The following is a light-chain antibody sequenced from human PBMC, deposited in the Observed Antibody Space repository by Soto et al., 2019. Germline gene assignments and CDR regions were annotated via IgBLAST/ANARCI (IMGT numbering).Light chain of an antibody. J-gene: IGKJ1*01. CDR2: DAS. CDR1: LSVSSY. CDR3: QQYTSYSRA. Sequence: VVLTQSPATLSLSPGERATLPCRARLSVSSYLAWYRQQPGQAPRLLIYDASYRATGIPARFIGSGSGTDFTLTISGLQPDDFTTYYCQQYTSYSRAFGQGTKVDIK. V-gene: IGKV3-11*01.